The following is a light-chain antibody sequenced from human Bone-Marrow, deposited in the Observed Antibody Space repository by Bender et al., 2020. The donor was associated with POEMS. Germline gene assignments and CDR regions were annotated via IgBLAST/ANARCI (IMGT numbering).Light chain of an antibody. V-gene: IGLV2-14*03. CDR3: ASYTSGSTPVI. CDR2: DVT. CDR1: SSDVGGYNF. J-gene: IGLJ2*01. Sequence: QSALTQPASVSGSPGQSITLSCTGTSSDVGGYNFVSWYQQHPGKAPKLIIYDVTNRPSGISNRFSASKSGNTASLTISGLQVEDEADYFCASYTSGSTPVIFGGGTKLTVL.